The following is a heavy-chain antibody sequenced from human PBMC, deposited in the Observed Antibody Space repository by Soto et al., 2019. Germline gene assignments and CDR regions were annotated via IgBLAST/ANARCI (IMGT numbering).Heavy chain of an antibody. CDR3: ARTTSDSSGCLFDP. J-gene: IGHJ5*02. CDR2: ISAYNGNT. V-gene: IGHV1-18*01. D-gene: IGHD3-22*01. Sequence: ASVKVSCKASGYTFTSYGISWVRQAPGQGLEWMGWISAYNGNTNSAQKFQDRVTMTTDTSTSTAYMELRSLRSDDTAVYYCARTTSDSSGCLFDPWGQGTLVTVSS. CDR1: GYTFTSYG.